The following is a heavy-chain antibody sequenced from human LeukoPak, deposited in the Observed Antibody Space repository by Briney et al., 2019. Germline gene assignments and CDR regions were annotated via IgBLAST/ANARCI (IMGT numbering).Heavy chain of an antibody. CDR1: GYTFSSYG. Sequence: ASVKVSCKASGYTFSSYGITWVRQAPGQGLEWMGWISPYNGNTDYAPKLQGRVTMTTDTSTSTAYMELRSLRSDDTAVYDCARGGVGDCSGGSCPFNWFDPWGQGTLVTVSS. CDR3: ARGGVGDCSGGSCPFNWFDP. J-gene: IGHJ5*02. V-gene: IGHV1-18*01. D-gene: IGHD2-15*01. CDR2: ISPYNGNT.